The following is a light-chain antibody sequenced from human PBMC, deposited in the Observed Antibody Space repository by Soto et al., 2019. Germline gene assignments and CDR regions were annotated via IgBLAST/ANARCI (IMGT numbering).Light chain of an antibody. CDR1: SSDVGGYND. CDR2: EVS. Sequence: QSVLTQPLSASGSPGQSVTVSCTGTSSDVGGYNDVSWYQQHPGKVPKRMIYEVSKRPSGVPDRFSGSKSGNTASLTVSGLQAEDEADYYCSSYSDINTLLFGGGTKLTVL. V-gene: IGLV2-8*01. J-gene: IGLJ2*01. CDR3: SSYSDINTLL.